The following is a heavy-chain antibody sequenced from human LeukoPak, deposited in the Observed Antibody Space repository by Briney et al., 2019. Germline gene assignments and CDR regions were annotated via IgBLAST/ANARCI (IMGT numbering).Heavy chain of an antibody. Sequence: ASVKVSCKVSGYTVTDLSMNWVRQALGKGLEWMGGFDPEDGETIYAQKFQSRVTMTEDTSTDTAYMELSSLTSEDTAVYYCATDFYRGHQFDYWGQGTLVTVSS. CDR2: FDPEDGET. V-gene: IGHV1-24*01. CDR1: GYTVTDLS. CDR3: ATDFYRGHQFDY. D-gene: IGHD2/OR15-2a*01. J-gene: IGHJ4*02.